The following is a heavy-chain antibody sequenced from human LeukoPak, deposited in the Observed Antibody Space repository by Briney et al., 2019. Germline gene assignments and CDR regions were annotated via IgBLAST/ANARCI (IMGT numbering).Heavy chain of an antibody. Sequence: GGSLRLSCAASGFTFSSYAMPWVRQAPGKGLEYVSAISSNGGSTYYANSVKGRFTISRDNSKNTLYLQMGSLRAEDMAVYYCARGGDRITIFGVVIPYYYYGMDVWGQGTTVTVSS. D-gene: IGHD3-3*01. CDR2: ISSNGGST. CDR1: GFTFSSYA. CDR3: ARGGDRITIFGVVIPYYYYGMDV. V-gene: IGHV3-64*01. J-gene: IGHJ6*02.